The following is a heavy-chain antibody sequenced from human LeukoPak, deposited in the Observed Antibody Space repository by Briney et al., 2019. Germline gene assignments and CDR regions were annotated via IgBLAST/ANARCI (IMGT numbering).Heavy chain of an antibody. D-gene: IGHD2-15*01. CDR2: IYYSGST. J-gene: IGHJ4*02. V-gene: IGHV4-59*12. CDR3: ARGYCSGGSCYPVDY. Sequence: PSETLSLTCTVSGGSISSYYWSWIRQPPGKGLEWIGYIYYSGSTYYNPSLKSRVTISVDTSKNQFSLKLSSVTAADTAVYYCARGYCSGGSCYPVDYWGQGTLVTVSS. CDR1: GGSISSYY.